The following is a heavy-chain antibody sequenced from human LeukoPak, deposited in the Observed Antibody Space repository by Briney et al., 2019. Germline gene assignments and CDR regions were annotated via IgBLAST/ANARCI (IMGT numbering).Heavy chain of an antibody. CDR1: GGSISSSSYY. CDR2: IYYSGST. D-gene: IGHD1-26*01. CDR3: ASSTPGRVGALLDFDY. J-gene: IGHJ4*02. Sequence: PSETLSLTCTVSGGSISSSSYYWGWIRQPPGKGLEWIGSIYYSGSTYYNPSLKSRVTISVDTSKNQFSLKLSSVTAADTAVYYCASSTPGRVGALLDFDYWGQGTLVTVSS. V-gene: IGHV4-39*01.